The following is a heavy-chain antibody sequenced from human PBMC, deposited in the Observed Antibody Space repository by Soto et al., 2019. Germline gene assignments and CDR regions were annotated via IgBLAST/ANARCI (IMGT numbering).Heavy chain of an antibody. CDR2: IYYSGST. CDR1: GGSISSYY. Sequence: QVQLQESGPGLVKPSETLSLTCTVSGGSISSYYWSWIRQPPGKGLEWIGYIYYSGSTNYNPSLKSRVTISVDTSKNQFSLKLSSVTAADTAVYYCARALPGGSYYASDAFDIWGQGTMVTVSS. V-gene: IGHV4-59*01. J-gene: IGHJ3*02. CDR3: ARALPGGSYYASDAFDI. D-gene: IGHD1-26*01.